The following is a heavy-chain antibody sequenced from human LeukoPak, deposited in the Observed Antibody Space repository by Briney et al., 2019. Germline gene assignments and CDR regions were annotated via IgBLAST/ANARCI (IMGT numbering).Heavy chain of an antibody. Sequence: GGFLRLSCTASGLAFSSYGMHWARQAPGKGLEWVAFMQYDGSQIYYADSVKGRFTISRDNSKNALYLQMNSLRPEDTAVYYCVGEAAAFYFDYWGQGTLVTVSS. J-gene: IGHJ4*02. CDR3: VGEAAAFYFDY. CDR1: GLAFSSYG. D-gene: IGHD6-13*01. V-gene: IGHV3-30*02. CDR2: MQYDGSQI.